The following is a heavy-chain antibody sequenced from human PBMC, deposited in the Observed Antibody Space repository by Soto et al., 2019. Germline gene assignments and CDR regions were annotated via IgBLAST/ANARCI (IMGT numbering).Heavy chain of an antibody. D-gene: IGHD5-12*01. CDR2: ISAYNGNT. CDR3: ARDNGYESDY. CDR1: GYTFTSYG. J-gene: IGHJ4*02. V-gene: IGHV1-18*01. Sequence: QVQLVQSGAEVKKPGASVRVSCKASGYTFTSYGISWVRQAPGQGLEWMGWISAYNGNTNYAQKLQGRVTMTTDTSTNTAYMELRSLRSDXXXVYXCARDNGYESDYWGQGTLVTVSS.